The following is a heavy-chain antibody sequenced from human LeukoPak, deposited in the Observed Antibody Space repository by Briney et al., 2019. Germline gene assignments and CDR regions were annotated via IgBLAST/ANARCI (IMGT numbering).Heavy chain of an antibody. Sequence: ASVTVSCKDSGGTFSSYAISWVRQAPAQGLEWMGRIIPILGIANYAQKLQGRVTVTADKSTSTAYMELSSLRSEDTAVYYCARESGSFPYYYYYGMDVWGQGTTVTVSS. CDR1: GGTFSSYA. J-gene: IGHJ6*02. CDR2: IIPILGIA. CDR3: ARESGSFPYYYYYGMDV. V-gene: IGHV1-69*04. D-gene: IGHD1-26*01.